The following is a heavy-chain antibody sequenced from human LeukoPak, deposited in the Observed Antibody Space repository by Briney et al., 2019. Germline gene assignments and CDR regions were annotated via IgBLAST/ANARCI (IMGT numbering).Heavy chain of an antibody. D-gene: IGHD1-1*01. CDR2: ISAGADVI. V-gene: IGHV3-23*01. Sequence: GGSLRLSCEAAGFSFRDYPMGWVRRASGKRLEWVSGISAGADVIFYADPVKGRFTISRDNSKNTLYLQMNSLRAEDSAEYYCAKSLLTTATGTGRAFDIWGQGTMVTVST. CDR3: AKSLLTTATGTGRAFDI. CDR1: GFSFRDYP. J-gene: IGHJ3*02.